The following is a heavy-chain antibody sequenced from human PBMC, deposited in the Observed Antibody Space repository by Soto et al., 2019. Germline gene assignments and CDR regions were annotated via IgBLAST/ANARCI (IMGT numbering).Heavy chain of an antibody. J-gene: IGHJ6*02. CDR1: GYSFTSYW. D-gene: IGHD3-10*01. CDR2: IYPGDSDS. V-gene: IGHV5-51*01. Sequence: LKISCKGSGYSFTSYWIGWVRQMPGKGLEYMGIIYPGDSDSRYSPSFQGQVTISADKSISTAYLQWSSLKASDTAMYYCARSSNPYYYYGVYYGMDVWGQGTTVTVSS. CDR3: ARSSNPYYYYGVYYGMDV.